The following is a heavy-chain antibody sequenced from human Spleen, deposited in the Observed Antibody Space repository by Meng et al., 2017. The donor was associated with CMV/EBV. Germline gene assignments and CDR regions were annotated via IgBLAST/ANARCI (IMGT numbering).Heavy chain of an antibody. J-gene: IGHJ4*02. CDR1: TGSVSSGSFY. Sequence: SETLSLTCTVSTGSVSSGSFYWGWIRQPPGKGLEWIGYMYYIGSAKYNPSLKSRVTISVDTSKNQFSLNLSPVTAADTAVYYCARGQDYYDSSGYYPSYYFDYWGQGILVTVSS. CDR2: MYYIGSA. CDR3: ARGQDYYDSSGYYPSYYFDY. V-gene: IGHV4-61*01. D-gene: IGHD3-22*01.